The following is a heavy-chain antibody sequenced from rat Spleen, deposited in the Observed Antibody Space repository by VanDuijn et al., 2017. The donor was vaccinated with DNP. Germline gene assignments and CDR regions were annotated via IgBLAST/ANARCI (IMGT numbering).Heavy chain of an antibody. Sequence: EVQLQESGPGLVKPSQSLSLTYSVTGYSITSSYRWNWIRKFPGNKLEWMGYINSAGTTNYNPSLKSRISITRDTSKNHFFLHLNSVTIEDTATYYCARWTRYFDYWGQGVMVTVSS. CDR3: ARWTRYFDY. D-gene: IGHD1-7*01. CDR1: GYSITSSYR. J-gene: IGHJ2*01. V-gene: IGHV3-3*01. CDR2: INSAGTT.